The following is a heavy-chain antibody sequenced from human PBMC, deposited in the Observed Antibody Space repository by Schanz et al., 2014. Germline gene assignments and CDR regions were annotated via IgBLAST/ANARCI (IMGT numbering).Heavy chain of an antibody. D-gene: IGHD5-12*01. CDR3: ARDPNSVNEIDY. J-gene: IGHJ4*02. Sequence: EVQLVESGGGLVQPGGSLRLSCAASRFTFSDYWMSWVRQAPGKGLEWVANIKGDSSEKNYVDSVKGRFTLSRDNAKNSMYLQMNSLRVEDTAVYYCARDPNSVNEIDYWGQGTLVTVSS. CDR1: RFTFSDYW. V-gene: IGHV3-7*03. CDR2: IKGDSSEK.